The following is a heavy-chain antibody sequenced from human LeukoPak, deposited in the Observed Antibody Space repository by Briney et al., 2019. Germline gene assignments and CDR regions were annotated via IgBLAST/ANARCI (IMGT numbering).Heavy chain of an antibody. D-gene: IGHD3-22*01. CDR1: GYSCTTYW. V-gene: IGHV5-51*01. CDR2: IYPGDSDT. CDR3: ARAPLITMIVVAPDAFDI. Sequence: GESLKISCKGSGYSCTTYWIGWVRPMPGKGLEWMGIIYPGDSDTRYSPSFQGQVTISADRSICTAYLQWSSLKASDTAMYYCARAPLITMIVVAPDAFDIWGQGTMVTVSS. J-gene: IGHJ3*02.